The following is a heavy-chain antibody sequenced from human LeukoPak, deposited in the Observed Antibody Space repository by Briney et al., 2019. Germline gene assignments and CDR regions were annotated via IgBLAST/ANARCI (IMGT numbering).Heavy chain of an antibody. CDR1: GYSFSTYW. D-gene: IGHD3-10*01. V-gene: IGHV5-51*01. Sequence: GESLKISCQGSGYSFSTYWIGWVRQMPGKGLECMGVMYSGDSDTRLSPAFQGHGTTSADQSISTAYLQWRSLKASATAIYYCARLDGSSHLDQWGPGTLGSVSS. CDR2: MYSGDSDT. J-gene: IGHJ4*02. CDR3: ARLDGSSHLDQ.